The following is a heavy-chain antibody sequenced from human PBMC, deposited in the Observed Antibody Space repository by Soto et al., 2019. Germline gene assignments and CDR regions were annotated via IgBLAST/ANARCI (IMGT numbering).Heavy chain of an antibody. CDR1: GGTFSNYA. CDR2: IIPIFGTA. Sequence: SVKVSCKASGGTFSNYAFSWVRQAPGQGLEWLGGIIPIFGTANYAQKFQGRVTITADESTSTAYMELSSLRSEDTAVYYCARCAVDRPTKNYYYYGMDVWGQGTTVTVS. D-gene: IGHD1-1*01. CDR3: ARCAVDRPTKNYYYYGMDV. V-gene: IGHV1-69*13. J-gene: IGHJ6*02.